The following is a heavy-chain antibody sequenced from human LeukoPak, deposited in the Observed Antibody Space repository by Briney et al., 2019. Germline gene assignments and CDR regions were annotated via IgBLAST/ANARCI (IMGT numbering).Heavy chain of an antibody. CDR1: GFTFSNYW. CDR3: ARHFAWAFDY. D-gene: IGHD3-9*01. J-gene: IGHJ4*02. Sequence: PGGSLRLSCAASGFTFSNYWMHWVRQAPGKGLLWVSRISTDGSDTTYAGSVKGRFTISRDNAKNTLYLQVNSLRADDTAVYYCARHFAWAFDYWGQGTLVTVSS. V-gene: IGHV3-74*01. CDR2: ISTDGSDT.